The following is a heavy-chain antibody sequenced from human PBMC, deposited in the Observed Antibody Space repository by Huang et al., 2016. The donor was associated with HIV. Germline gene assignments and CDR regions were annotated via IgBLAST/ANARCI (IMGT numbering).Heavy chain of an antibody. Sequence: QVQLVQSGAEVKKPGSSVKVSCKASGGTFSSYAISWVRQAPGKGLEWMGGIIPIFGTANDAKKFQGRVTITADESTSTAYMELSSLRSEDTAVYYCARVPPPVAIYYYYGMDVWGQGTTVIVSS. CDR3: ARVPPPVAIYYYYGMDV. CDR2: IIPIFGTA. D-gene: IGHD6-19*01. CDR1: GGTFSSYA. J-gene: IGHJ6*02. V-gene: IGHV1-69*01.